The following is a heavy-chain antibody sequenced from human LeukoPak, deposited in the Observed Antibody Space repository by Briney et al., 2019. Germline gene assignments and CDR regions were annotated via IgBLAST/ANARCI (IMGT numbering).Heavy chain of an antibody. J-gene: IGHJ4*02. CDR1: GYTFTSYG. V-gene: IGHV1-18*01. Sequence: ASVKVSCKASGYTFTSYGISWVRQAPGQGLEWMGWISAYNGNTNYAQKLQGRVTMTTDTSTSTAYMELRSLRSDDTAVYYCARSPPGYDSSGYFDYWGQGTLVTVSS. CDR3: ARSPPGYDSSGYFDY. D-gene: IGHD3-22*01. CDR2: ISAYNGNT.